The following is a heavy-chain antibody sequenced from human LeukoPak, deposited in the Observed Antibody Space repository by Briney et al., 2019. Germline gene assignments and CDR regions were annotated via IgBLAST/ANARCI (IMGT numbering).Heavy chain of an antibody. J-gene: IGHJ4*02. CDR1: GYTFNYYW. CDR2: IYPDDSDT. V-gene: IGHV5-51*01. CDR3: ARHKGDYVWGYFDY. Sequence: GESLKISCQGSGYTFNYYWIGWVRQKPGKGLEWMGIIYPDDSDTKYSPAFQGQVTISADKSISTAYLQWSGLKASDTAMYYCARHKGDYVWGYFDYWGQGTLVTVSS. D-gene: IGHD3-16*01.